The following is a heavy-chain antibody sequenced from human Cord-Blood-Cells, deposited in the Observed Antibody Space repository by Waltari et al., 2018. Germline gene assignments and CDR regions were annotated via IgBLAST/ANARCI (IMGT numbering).Heavy chain of an antibody. J-gene: IGHJ5*02. CDR2: INTNTGNP. CDR1: GYSFTTYA. D-gene: IGHD3-16*01. CDR3: ARGWGPWDFYNWFDP. V-gene: IGHV7-4-1*01. Sequence: QVQLVQSGSELKKPGASVKASCKASGYSFTTYAMNWVRQAPGQGLEWMGWINTNTGNPTYAQGFTGRFVFSLDTSVSTAYLQICSLKAEDTAVYYCARGWGPWDFYNWFDPWGQGTLVTVSS.